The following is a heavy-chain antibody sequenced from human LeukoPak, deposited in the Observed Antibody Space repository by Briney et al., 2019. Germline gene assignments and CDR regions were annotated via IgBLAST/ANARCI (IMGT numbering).Heavy chain of an antibody. CDR1: GFTFSSYW. D-gene: IGHD2-21*02. J-gene: IGHJ4*02. CDR2: INSDGSST. Sequence: PGGSLRLSCAASGFTFSSYWMHWVRQAPGKGLVWVSRINSDGSSTSYADSVTGRFTISRDNAKNTLYLQMNSLRAEDTAVYYCARSPPRGVVVTVPLDYWGQGTLVTVSS. CDR3: ARSPPRGVVVTVPLDY. V-gene: IGHV3-74*01.